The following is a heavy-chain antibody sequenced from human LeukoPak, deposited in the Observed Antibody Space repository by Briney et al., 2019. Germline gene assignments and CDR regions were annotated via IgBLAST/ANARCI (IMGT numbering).Heavy chain of an antibody. CDR2: ISPSSTSI. CDR3: ARDGDWNDGRVY. V-gene: IGHV3-48*02. J-gene: IGHJ4*02. D-gene: IGHD1-1*01. Sequence: YPGGSLRLSCAASGFTFSRYSMNWVRQAPGKGLEWISYISPSSTSIHYADSVKGRFTISRDNAKNSLYLQMNSLRDEDTAVYYCARDGDWNDGRVYWGQGTLVTVSS. CDR1: GFTFSRYS.